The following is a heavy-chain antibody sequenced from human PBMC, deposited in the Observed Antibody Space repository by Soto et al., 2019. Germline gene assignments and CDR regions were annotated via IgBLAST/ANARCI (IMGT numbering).Heavy chain of an antibody. CDR2: IRSKTNSHAP. CDR1: GFSFGDST. V-gene: IGHV3-73*02. Sequence: EVQMVESGGGLVQPGASLKLSCAASGFSFGDSTLHWVRQASGGGLEWIGHIRSKTNSHAPALAPSVTGRFTISRDDSNDMAYLHMNGLRTEDTAVYYGSRQPFFDSGLGLGGQGTTVPVSS. D-gene: IGHD3-3*01. J-gene: IGHJ6*02. CDR3: SRQPFFDSGLGL.